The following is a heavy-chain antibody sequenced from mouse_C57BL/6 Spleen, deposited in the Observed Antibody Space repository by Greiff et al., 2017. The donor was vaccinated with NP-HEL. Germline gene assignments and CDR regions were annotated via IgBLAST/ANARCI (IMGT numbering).Heavy chain of an antibody. Sequence: QVQLQQPGAELVRPGSSVKLSCKASGYTFTSYWMHWVKQRPIQGLEWIGNIDPSDSETHYNQKFKDKATLTVDKSSSTAYMQLSSLISEDSAVYYCARGDYDETVYFDYWGQGTTLTVSS. J-gene: IGHJ2*01. V-gene: IGHV1-52*01. CDR1: GYTFTSYW. CDR2: IDPSDSET. D-gene: IGHD2-4*01. CDR3: ARGDYDETVYFDY.